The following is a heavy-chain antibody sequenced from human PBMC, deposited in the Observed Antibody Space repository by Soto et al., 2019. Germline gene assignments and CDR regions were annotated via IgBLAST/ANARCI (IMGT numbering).Heavy chain of an antibody. D-gene: IGHD5-12*01. J-gene: IGHJ4*02. CDR3: ARGSRFEYCGYRASYYFDY. CDR2: INHSAST. Sequence: QVQLQQWGAGLLKPSETLSLTCAVYGGSFSGYYWSWIRQPPGKGLEWIGEINHSASTNYNPSLKSRVTISVDTSKNQFSLKLSSVTAADTAVYYCARGSRFEYCGYRASYYFDYWGQGTLVTVSS. CDR1: GGSFSGYY. V-gene: IGHV4-34*01.